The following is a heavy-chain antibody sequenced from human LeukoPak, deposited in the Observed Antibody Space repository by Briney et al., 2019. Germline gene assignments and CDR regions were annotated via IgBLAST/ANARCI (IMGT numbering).Heavy chain of an antibody. V-gene: IGHV4-61*02. Sequence: PSETLSLTCTVSGGSISSGSYYWSWIRQPAGKGLEWIGRIYTSGSTNYNPSLKSRVTISVDTSKNQFSLKLSSVTAADTAAYYCAREGIAARRLQENWFDPWGQGTLVTVSS. CDR3: AREGIAARRLQENWFDP. CDR1: GGSISSGSYY. J-gene: IGHJ5*02. CDR2: IYTSGST. D-gene: IGHD6-6*01.